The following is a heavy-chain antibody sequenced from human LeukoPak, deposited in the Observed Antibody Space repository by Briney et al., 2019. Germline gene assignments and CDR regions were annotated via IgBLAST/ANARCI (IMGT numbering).Heavy chain of an antibody. Sequence: ASVKVSCKASGYIFTGYYMHWVRQAPGQGLEWMGWINPNSGDTNYAQKFQGRVTMTRDTSISTAYMELSSLRSEDTAVYYCARDILDYYGSGSYYYYWGQGTLVTASS. V-gene: IGHV1-2*02. CDR1: GYIFTGYY. J-gene: IGHJ4*02. D-gene: IGHD3-10*01. CDR2: INPNSGDT. CDR3: ARDILDYYGSGSYYYY.